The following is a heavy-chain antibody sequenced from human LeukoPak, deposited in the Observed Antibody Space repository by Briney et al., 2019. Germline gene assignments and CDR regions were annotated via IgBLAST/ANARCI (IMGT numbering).Heavy chain of an antibody. CDR2: IKQDGSET. J-gene: IGHJ4*02. D-gene: IGHD6-13*01. CDR3: AGWAYSSSWYWIDY. Sequence: PGGSLRLSCAASGITISNHWMTWVRQAPGKGLEWVANIKQDGSETYYVDYVKGRFTISRDNAKNSLFLQMNSLRAEDTAVYYCAGWAYSSSWYWIDYWGRGTLVTVSS. V-gene: IGHV3-7*01. CDR1: GITISNHW.